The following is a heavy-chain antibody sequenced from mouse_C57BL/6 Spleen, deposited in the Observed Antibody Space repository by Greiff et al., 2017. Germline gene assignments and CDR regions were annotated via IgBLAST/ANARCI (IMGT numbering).Heavy chain of an antibody. J-gene: IGHJ3*01. CDR2: IYPRSGNT. D-gene: IGHD4-1*01. Sequence: QVQLQQSGAELARPGASVKLSCKASGYTFTSYGISWVKQRPGQGLEWIGEIYPRSGNTYYNEKFKGKATLTADKSSSTAYMELRSLTSEDSAVYFCAREGTGTGFAYWGQGTLVTVSA. CDR3: AREGTGTGFAY. CDR1: GYTFTSYG. V-gene: IGHV1-81*01.